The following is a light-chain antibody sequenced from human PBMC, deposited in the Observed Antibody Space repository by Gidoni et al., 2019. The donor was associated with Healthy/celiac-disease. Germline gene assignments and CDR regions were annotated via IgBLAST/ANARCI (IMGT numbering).Light chain of an antibody. CDR3: QQYGSSPPRYT. V-gene: IGKV3-20*01. J-gene: IGKJ2*01. CDR1: QSVSSSY. CDR2: GAS. Sequence: EIVLTQSPGTLSLSPGERATLSCRASQSVSSSYLAWYQQKPGQAPRLLIYGASSRATGIPDRFSGSGSGTDVTLTISRLEPEDCAVYYCQQYGSSPPRYTFGQXTKLEIK.